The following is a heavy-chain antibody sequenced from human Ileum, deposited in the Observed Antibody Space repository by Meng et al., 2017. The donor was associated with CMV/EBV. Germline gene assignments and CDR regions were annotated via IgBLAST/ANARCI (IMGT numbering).Heavy chain of an antibody. CDR2: ISWNSGSI. V-gene: IGHV3-9*01. CDR1: GFTFSSYA. J-gene: IGHJ3*02. D-gene: IGHD6-13*01. Sequence: SLKISCAASGFTFSSYAMSWVRQAPGKGLEWVSGISWNSGSIGYADSVKGRFTISRDNAKNSLYLQMNSLRAEDTALYYCAKDVSMGGSSSWYNAFDIWGQGTMVTVSS. CDR3: AKDVSMGGSSSWYNAFDI.